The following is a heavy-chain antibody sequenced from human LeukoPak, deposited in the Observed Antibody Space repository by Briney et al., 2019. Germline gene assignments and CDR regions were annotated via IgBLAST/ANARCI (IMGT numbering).Heavy chain of an antibody. V-gene: IGHV1-18*01. CDR2: ISAYNGNT. J-gene: IGHJ4*02. CDR3: ARDSQHQLPLGFDY. D-gene: IGHD2-2*01. Sequence: ASVKVSCKASGYTFTSYGISWVRQAPGQGLEWMGWISAYNGNTNYAQKLQGRVTMTTDTSTSTAYMELWSLRSDDTAVYYCARDSQHQLPLGFDYWGQGTLVTVSS. CDR1: GYTFTSYG.